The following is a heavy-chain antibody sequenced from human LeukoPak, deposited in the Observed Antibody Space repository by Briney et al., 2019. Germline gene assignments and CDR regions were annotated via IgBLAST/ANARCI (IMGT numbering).Heavy chain of an antibody. D-gene: IGHD3-9*01. J-gene: IGHJ4*02. V-gene: IGHV3-30*04. CDR3: ARGGNYDILTGIIDY. Sequence: GGSLRLSCAASGFTFSSYAMHWVRQAPGKGLEWVAVISYDGSNKYYADSVKGRFTISRDNSKNTLYLQMNSPRAEDTAVYYCARGGNYDILTGIIDYWGQGTLVTVSS. CDR1: GFTFSSYA. CDR2: ISYDGSNK.